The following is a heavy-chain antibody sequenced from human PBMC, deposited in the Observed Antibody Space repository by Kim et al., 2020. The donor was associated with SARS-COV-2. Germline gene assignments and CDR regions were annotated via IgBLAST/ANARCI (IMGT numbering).Heavy chain of an antibody. Sequence: GGSLRLSCAASGFTFSNYYISWIRQAPGKGLEWVSYISSSGSTIYYADSVKGRFTISRDNAKNSLYLQMNSLRAEDTAVYYCAAGRCAYCGGDYYFFHDDWGQGTLVTVAS. D-gene: IGHD2-21*02. CDR3: AAGRCAYCGGDYYFFHDD. CDR2: ISSSGSTI. J-gene: IGHJ4*02. V-gene: IGHV3-11*01. CDR1: GFTFSNYY.